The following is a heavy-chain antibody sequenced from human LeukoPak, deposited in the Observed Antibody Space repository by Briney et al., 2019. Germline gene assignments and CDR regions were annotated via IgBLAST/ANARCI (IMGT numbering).Heavy chain of an antibody. D-gene: IGHD2-2*01. CDR3: ARIFSVVVPAAIYGGYYYYRDV. Sequence: ASVKVSCKASGYTFTGYYMHWVRQAPGQGLEWMGWINPNSGGTNYAQKFQGRVTMTRDTSISTAYMELSRLRSDDTAVYYCARIFSVVVPAAIYGGYYYYRDVGEKGTTVTVPS. CDR2: INPNSGGT. V-gene: IGHV1-2*02. J-gene: IGHJ6*03. CDR1: GYTFTGYY.